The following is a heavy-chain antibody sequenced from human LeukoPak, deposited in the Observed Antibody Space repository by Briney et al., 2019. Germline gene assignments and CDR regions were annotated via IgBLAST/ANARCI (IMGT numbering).Heavy chain of an antibody. Sequence: GESLKISCKGSGYSFTSYWISWVRQMPGKGLEWMGRIDPSDSYTNYSPSFQGHVTISADKSTSTAYLQWSSLKASDTAMYYCARDYGDYFDYWGQGTLVTVSS. V-gene: IGHV5-10-1*01. J-gene: IGHJ4*02. D-gene: IGHD4-17*01. CDR1: GYSFTSYW. CDR3: ARDYGDYFDY. CDR2: IDPSDSYT.